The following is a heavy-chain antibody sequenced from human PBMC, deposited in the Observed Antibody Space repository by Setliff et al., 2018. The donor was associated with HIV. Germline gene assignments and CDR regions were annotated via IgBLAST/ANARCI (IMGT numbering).Heavy chain of an antibody. J-gene: IGHJ1*01. V-gene: IGHV4-61*09. Sequence: PSETLSLTCSVSGGSVSSSSYYWTWIRQPAGKGLEWIGHLHSSGDAYYGPSLKSRVAMSLDTSKNQFSLRLNSVTAADTAVYYCARESPSMSLDAWGQGTQVTVSS. CDR2: LHSSGDA. D-gene: IGHD3-10*02. CDR1: GGSVSSSSYY. CDR3: ARESPSMSLDA.